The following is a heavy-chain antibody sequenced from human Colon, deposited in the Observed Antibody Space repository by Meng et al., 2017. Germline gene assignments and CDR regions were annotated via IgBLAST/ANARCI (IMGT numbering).Heavy chain of an antibody. CDR1: GGSFSGFY. Sequence: QGLIQRGGAGLLEPSETLSLTCAVSGGSFSGFYWSWIRQPPGKGLEWIGEIDHFGISNYNSSLKGRLTMSVDTSKKQISLTLTSVTAADTAVYYCATGLRHGDWFDPWGPGTLVTVSS. CDR3: ATGLRHGDWFDP. CDR2: IDHFGIS. D-gene: IGHD4-17*01. J-gene: IGHJ5*02. V-gene: IGHV4-34*02.